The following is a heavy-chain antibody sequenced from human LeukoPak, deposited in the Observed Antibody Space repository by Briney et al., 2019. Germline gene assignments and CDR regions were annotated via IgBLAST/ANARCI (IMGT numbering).Heavy chain of an antibody. V-gene: IGHV4-34*01. CDR2: INHSGST. CDR3: GRLIVVADAMTPSNYFDY. Sequence: PSETLSLTCAVYGGSFSGYYWSWIRQPPGKGLEWIGEINHSGSTNYNPSLRGRVTISVDTFKTQFSLNLRSVTAADTAVYYCGRLIVVADAMTPSNYFDYWGQGTLVTVSS. CDR1: GGSFSGYY. J-gene: IGHJ4*02. D-gene: IGHD2-2*01.